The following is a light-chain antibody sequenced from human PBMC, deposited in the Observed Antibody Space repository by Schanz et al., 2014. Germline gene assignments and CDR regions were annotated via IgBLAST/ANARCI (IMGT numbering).Light chain of an antibody. CDR1: NSDVGSYKY. CDR3: FSFTYSRTRV. Sequence: QSALTQPASVSGSPGQSITISCTGTNSDVGSYKYVSWYQQHPGKAPKLKIYDVSKRPSGVPDRFSGSKSGNTASLTVSGLQAEDEADYYCFSFTYSRTRVFGGGTKLTVL. CDR2: DVS. V-gene: IGLV2-23*02. J-gene: IGLJ3*02.